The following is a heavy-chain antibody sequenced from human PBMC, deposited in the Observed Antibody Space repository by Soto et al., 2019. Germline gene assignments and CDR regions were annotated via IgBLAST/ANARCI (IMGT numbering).Heavy chain of an antibody. CDR3: ARQKGSSSNLLGYYYGMDV. Sequence: PGESLKISCQGSGYSFTSYWSGWVRQMPGKGLEWMGIIYPGDSDTRYSPSFQGQVTISADKSISTAYLQWSSLKASDTAMYYCARQKGSSSNLLGYYYGMDVWGQGTTVTVSS. V-gene: IGHV5-51*01. CDR2: IYPGDSDT. CDR1: GYSFTSYW. D-gene: IGHD6-6*01. J-gene: IGHJ6*02.